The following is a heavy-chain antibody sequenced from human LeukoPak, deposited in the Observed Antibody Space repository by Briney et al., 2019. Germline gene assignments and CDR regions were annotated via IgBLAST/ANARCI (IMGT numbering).Heavy chain of an antibody. J-gene: IGHJ4*02. CDR1: GFTFSSYA. CDR2: ISGSGGST. V-gene: IGHV3-23*01. Sequence: GGSLRLSCAASGFTFSSYAMRWVRLAPGKGLEWVSVISGSGGSTYYADPVKGRFTISRDNSKNTLYLQMNSLRAEDTAVYYCAKDASPNPMPLFDYWGQGTLVTVSS. CDR3: AKDASPNPMPLFDY. D-gene: IGHD2-2*01.